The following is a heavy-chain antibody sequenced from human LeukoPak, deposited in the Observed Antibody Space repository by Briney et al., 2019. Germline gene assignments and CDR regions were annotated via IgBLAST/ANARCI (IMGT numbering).Heavy chain of an antibody. Sequence: SETLSLTCTVSGGSISSSTYYWVWLRQPPGKGLEWIGTIYYSGSTYYNPSLKSRVTMSVDTSKNQFSLKVSSVTAADTAVYYSARSDNSSPVVLGSYYGMDVWGQGTTVTVCS. CDR2: IYYSGST. D-gene: IGHD2-15*01. V-gene: IGHV4-39*01. J-gene: IGHJ6*02. CDR1: GGSISSSTYY. CDR3: ARSDNSSPVVLGSYYGMDV.